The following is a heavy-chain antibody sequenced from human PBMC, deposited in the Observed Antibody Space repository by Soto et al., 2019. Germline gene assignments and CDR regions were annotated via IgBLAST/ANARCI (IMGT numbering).Heavy chain of an antibody. CDR2: IWYDGSNK. V-gene: IGHV3-33*01. CDR1: GFTFRNYG. J-gene: IGHJ4*02. CDR3: ARDGEVLGSLYFFDY. Sequence: QVQLVESGGGVVQPGRSLRLSCAASGFTFRNYGMHWVRQAPGKGLEWVAVIWYDGSNKYYADSVKGRLTNSRDNSKNTLYLQMTSLRAEDTAAYYCARDGEVLGSLYFFDYWGQGTLVTVSS. D-gene: IGHD3-10*01.